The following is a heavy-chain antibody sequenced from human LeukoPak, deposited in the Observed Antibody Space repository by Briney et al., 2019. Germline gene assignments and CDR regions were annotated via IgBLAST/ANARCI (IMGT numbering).Heavy chain of an antibody. J-gene: IGHJ3*02. V-gene: IGHV3-53*01. CDR3: ARDADYYDSSGYYDAFDI. CDR2: LYSDGNT. D-gene: IGHD3-22*01. Sequence: GGSLRLSCAASGFTVITNDMTWVRQAPGKGLEWVSVLYSDGNTKYADSVQGRFTISGDNAKNSLFLQMSSLGAEDTAVYYCARDADYYDSSGYYDAFDIWGQGTMVTVSS. CDR1: GFTVITND.